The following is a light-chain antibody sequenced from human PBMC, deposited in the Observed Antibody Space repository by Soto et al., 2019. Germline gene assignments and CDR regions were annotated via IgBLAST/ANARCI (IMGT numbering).Light chain of an antibody. CDR3: CSYASSTIYV. CDR1: SSDVGGYNF. CDR2: GVT. Sequence: QSVLTQPASLSGSPGQSITISCTGTSSDVGGYNFVSWYQQLPGNAPKLLIHGVTIRPSGVSDRFSGSKSGTTASLTISGLQAEDEADYYCCSYASSTIYVFGTGTKVTVL. V-gene: IGLV2-14*03. J-gene: IGLJ1*01.